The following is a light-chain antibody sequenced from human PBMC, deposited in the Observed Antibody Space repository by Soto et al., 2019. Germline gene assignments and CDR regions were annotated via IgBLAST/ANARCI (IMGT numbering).Light chain of an antibody. J-gene: IGLJ1*01. CDR3: CSYTRTSNHYF. CDR1: SSDIGGYDY. V-gene: IGLV2-14*01. CDR2: EVR. Sequence: QSALTQPASVSGSPGQSITISCTGTSSDIGGYDYVSWYQQRPGKAPKLMIYEVRYRPSGVSNRFSGSKSGNTASLTVSGLQAEDEAVYYCCSYTRTSNHYFFGSGTKVTVL.